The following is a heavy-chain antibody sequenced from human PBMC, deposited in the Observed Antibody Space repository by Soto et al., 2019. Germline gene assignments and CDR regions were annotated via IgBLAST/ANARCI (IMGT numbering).Heavy chain of an antibody. CDR2: IGGSGGNT. CDR1: GFTFSNYA. Sequence: GGSLRLSCAASGFTFSNYAMSWVRQAPGKGLEWVSVIGGSGGNTFYADSVKGRFTISRDNSRNTLYLQMNSLRAEDTAVYYCAKDRTYDSSGYPDYWGQGTLVTVSS. CDR3: AKDRTYDSSGYPDY. J-gene: IGHJ4*02. V-gene: IGHV3-23*01. D-gene: IGHD3-22*01.